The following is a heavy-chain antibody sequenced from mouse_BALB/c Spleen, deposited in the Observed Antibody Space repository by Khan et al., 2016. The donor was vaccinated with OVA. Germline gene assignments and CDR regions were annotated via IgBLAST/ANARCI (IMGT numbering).Heavy chain of an antibody. V-gene: IGHV9-3-1*01. CDR1: GYTFTNYG. CDR2: INTYTGEP. J-gene: IGHJ4*01. Sequence: QIQLVQSGPELKKPGETVKLSCKASGYTFTNYGMNWVKQAPGKGLKWMGWINTYTGEPTYADDFKGRFAFSLETSASPAYLQINNLKNEDTATYFCARPPYYSYVMVYWGQGTSVTVSS. CDR3: ARPPYYSYVMVY. D-gene: IGHD2-10*01.